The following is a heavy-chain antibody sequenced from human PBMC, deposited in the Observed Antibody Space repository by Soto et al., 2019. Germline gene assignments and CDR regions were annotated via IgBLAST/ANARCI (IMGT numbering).Heavy chain of an antibody. V-gene: IGHV4-4*02. D-gene: IGHD6-13*01. CDR3: ARDGYSSSWYERGDDAFDI. CDR2: IYHSGST. CDR1: GGSISSSNW. Sequence: SETLSLTCAVSGGSISSSNWWSWVRQPPGKGLEWIGEIYHSGSTNYNPSLKSRVTISVDKSKNQFSLKLSSVTAADTAVYYCARDGYSSSWYERGDDAFDIWGQGTMVTVSS. J-gene: IGHJ3*02.